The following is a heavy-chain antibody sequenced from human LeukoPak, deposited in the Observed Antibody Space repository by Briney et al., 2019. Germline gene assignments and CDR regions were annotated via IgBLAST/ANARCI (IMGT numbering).Heavy chain of an antibody. Sequence: GGSLRLSCAASGFTFSSYAMSWVRQAPGKGLEWVSAISGSGGSTYYADSVKGRFTISRGNSKNTLYLQMNSLRAEDTAVYYCAKEIGYCSGGSCYEFDYFDYWGQGTLVTVSS. CDR2: ISGSGGST. V-gene: IGHV3-23*01. J-gene: IGHJ4*02. D-gene: IGHD2-15*01. CDR3: AKEIGYCSGGSCYEFDYFDY. CDR1: GFTFSSYA.